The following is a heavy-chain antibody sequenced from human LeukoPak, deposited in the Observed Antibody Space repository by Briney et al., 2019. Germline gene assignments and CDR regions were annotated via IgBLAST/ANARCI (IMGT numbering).Heavy chain of an antibody. V-gene: IGHV3-21*01. CDR2: ISSSSSYI. J-gene: IGHJ6*03. CDR1: GFTFSKYN. Sequence: GGSLRLSCAASGFTFSKYNMNWVRQAPGKGLEWVSSISSSSSYIYYADSVKGRFTISRDNARNSLYLQMNSLRAEDAGVYYCARSEMGYYNYYMDVWGKGTTVTVSS. D-gene: IGHD2-8*01. CDR3: ARSEMGYYNYYMDV.